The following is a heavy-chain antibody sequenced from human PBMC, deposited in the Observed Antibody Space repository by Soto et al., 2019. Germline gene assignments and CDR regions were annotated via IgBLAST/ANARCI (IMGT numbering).Heavy chain of an antibody. CDR3: ARDETGDSYYYYYGMDV. V-gene: IGHV1-69*01. CDR2: ILSIFGTT. Sequence: QVQLVQSGAEVKKPGSSVKVSCKASGGTFNIYNINWVRQAPGQGLEWMGGILSIFGTTNYAQRFQGRLTIIADDSTRTAYMELSSLRSEDTAVYYCARDETGDSYYYYYGMDVWGQGTTVTVTS. CDR1: GGTFNIYN. D-gene: IGHD7-27*01. J-gene: IGHJ6*02.